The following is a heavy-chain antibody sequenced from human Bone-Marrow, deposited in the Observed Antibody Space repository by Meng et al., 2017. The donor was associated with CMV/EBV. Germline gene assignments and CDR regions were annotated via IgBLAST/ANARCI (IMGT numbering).Heavy chain of an antibody. CDR3: ASPRMATMLD. V-gene: IGHV1-69*10. D-gene: IGHD5-24*01. CDR2: IIPILGIA. CDR1: GGTFSSYT. Sequence: SVKVSCKASGGTFSSYTISWVRQAPGQGLEWMGGIIPILGIANYAQKFQGRVTITADKSTSTAYMELSSLRSEDTAVYYCASPRMATMLDWGQGTLVTVSS. J-gene: IGHJ4*02.